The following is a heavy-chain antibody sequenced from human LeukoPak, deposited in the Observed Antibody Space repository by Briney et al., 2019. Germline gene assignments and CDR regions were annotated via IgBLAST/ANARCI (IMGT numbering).Heavy chain of an antibody. V-gene: IGHV3-9*01. D-gene: IGHD3-22*01. Sequence: GGSLRLSCAASGFTFDDYAMHWVRQAPGKGLEWVSGISWNSGSIGYADSVKGRFTISRDNAENSLYLQMNSLRAEDTALYYCAKDYSYYYDSSGYNWGQGTLVTVSS. J-gene: IGHJ4*02. CDR3: AKDYSYYYDSSGYN. CDR1: GFTFDDYA. CDR2: ISWNSGSI.